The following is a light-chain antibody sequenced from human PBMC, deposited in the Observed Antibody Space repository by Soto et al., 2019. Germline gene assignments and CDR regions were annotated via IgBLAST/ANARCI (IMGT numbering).Light chain of an antibody. J-gene: IGKJ3*01. Sequence: DLQMTQSPSSLSASVGDRVTMTCRASENVMTYLNWYQQKSGKAPKLLIYGASSLQGGVPSRFSGTGSETNFSLTISAVQPEDYAIYHCQQSYTTPLTFGPGTKVDFK. CDR3: QQSYTTPLT. V-gene: IGKV1-39*01. CDR1: ENVMTY. CDR2: GAS.